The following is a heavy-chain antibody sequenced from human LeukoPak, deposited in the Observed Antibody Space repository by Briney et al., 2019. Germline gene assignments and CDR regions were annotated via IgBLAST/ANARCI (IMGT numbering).Heavy chain of an antibody. Sequence: SQTLSLTCVIAGDSVSSNTAAWNWIRQSPLRGLEWLGRTFYRSKWYSDYAGSVKSRITISPDTSKNHFSLQLDSVTPEDTAMYYCARDGWPAFDYWGQGSLVTVSS. CDR3: ARDGWPAFDY. CDR2: TFYRSKWYS. V-gene: IGHV6-1*01. J-gene: IGHJ4*02. CDR1: GDSVSSNTAA. D-gene: IGHD2-15*01.